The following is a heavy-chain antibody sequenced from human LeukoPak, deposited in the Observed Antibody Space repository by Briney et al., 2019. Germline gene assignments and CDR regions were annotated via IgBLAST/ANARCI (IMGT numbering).Heavy chain of an antibody. CDR2: VWYAGSNK. CDR1: GFTFSGYG. V-gene: IGHV3-33*08. J-gene: IGHJ2*01. D-gene: IGHD4-17*01. Sequence: GGSLRLSCAASGFTFSGYGMHWVRQAPGKGLEWVAVVWYAGSNKYYADSVKGRFTISRDNSNKTLYLQMNSLRAEDTAVYYCARDPTTVTSYWYFDLWGRGTLVTVSS. CDR3: ARDPTTVTSYWYFDL.